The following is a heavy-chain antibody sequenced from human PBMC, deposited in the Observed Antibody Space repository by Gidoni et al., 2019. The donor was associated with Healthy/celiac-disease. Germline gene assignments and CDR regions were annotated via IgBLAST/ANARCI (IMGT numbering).Heavy chain of an antibody. D-gene: IGHD4-17*01. J-gene: IGHJ3*02. CDR1: GGTFSSYT. CDR2: IIPILGIA. CDR3: ARDARTLTTVTTWDAFDI. V-gene: IGHV1-69*08. Sequence: QVQLVQSGAEVKKPGSSVKVSCKASGGTFSSYTIRWVRQAPGQGLEWMGRIIPILGIANYAQKFQGRVTITADKSTSTAYMELSSLRSEDTAVYYCARDARTLTTVTTWDAFDIWGQGTMVTVSS.